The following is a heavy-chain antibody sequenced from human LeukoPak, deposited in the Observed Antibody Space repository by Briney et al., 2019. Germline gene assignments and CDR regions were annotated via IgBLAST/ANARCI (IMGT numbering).Heavy chain of an antibody. CDR3: ARAPRIAAFNNWFDP. CDR2: IIPIFGTA. CDR1: GGTFSSYA. V-gene: IGHV1-69*13. Sequence: SAKVSCKASGGTFSSYAISWVRQAPGQGLEWMGGIIPIFGTANYAQKFQGRVTITADESTSTAYMELSSLRSEDTAVYYCARAPRIAAFNNWFDPWGQGTLVTVSS. J-gene: IGHJ5*02. D-gene: IGHD6-6*01.